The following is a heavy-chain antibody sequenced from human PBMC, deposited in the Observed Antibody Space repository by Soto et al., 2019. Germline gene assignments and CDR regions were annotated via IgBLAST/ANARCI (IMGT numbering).Heavy chain of an antibody. CDR3: AAGEASSRNLAPYYLDF. D-gene: IGHD6-13*01. Sequence: PSETLSLTCTVSGGSMRNYFWTWIRQPPGKGLEWIGYIHYSGTTSFFPSYNPSLRSRVTISEDTSKNQFSLKLLSVTTADTAVSFCAAGEASSRNLAPYYLDFRGQGTLVTVSS. CDR1: GGSMRNYF. J-gene: IGHJ4*02. V-gene: IGHV4-59*01. CDR2: IHYSGTT.